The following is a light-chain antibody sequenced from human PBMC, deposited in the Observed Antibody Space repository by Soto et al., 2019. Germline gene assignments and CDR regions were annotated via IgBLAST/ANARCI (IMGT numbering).Light chain of an antibody. Sequence: QSVLTQPPSVSGARGQRVTISCTGSSSNIGAGYDVHWYQQLPGTAPKLLIYGNSNRPSGVPDRFSGSKSGTSASLAITGLQAEDEADYSCQSYDSSLSGWVFGGGTKLTVL. V-gene: IGLV1-40*01. CDR3: QSYDSSLSGWV. J-gene: IGLJ3*02. CDR1: SSNIGAGYD. CDR2: GNS.